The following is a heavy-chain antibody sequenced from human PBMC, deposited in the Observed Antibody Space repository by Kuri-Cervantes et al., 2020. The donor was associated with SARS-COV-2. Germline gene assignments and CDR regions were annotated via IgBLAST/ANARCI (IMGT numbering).Heavy chain of an antibody. V-gene: IGHV4-34*01. J-gene: IGHJ5*02. CDR1: GDSISSYY. Sequence: ESLKISCTVSGDSISSYYWSWIRQPPGKGLEWIGEINHSGSTNYNPSLKSRVTISVDTSKNQFSLKLSSVTAADTAVYYCARAGVLWFGAQGGTYNWFDPWGQGTLVTVSS. CDR2: INHSGST. CDR3: ARAGVLWFGAQGGTYNWFDP. D-gene: IGHD3-10*01.